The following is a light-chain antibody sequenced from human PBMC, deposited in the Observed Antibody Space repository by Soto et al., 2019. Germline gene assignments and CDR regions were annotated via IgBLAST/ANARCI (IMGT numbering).Light chain of an antibody. CDR1: QSVSSSH. CDR3: QQYGSSPYT. J-gene: IGKJ5*01. Sequence: EIVLKQSPGTLSLSPGERATLSCRASQSVSSSHLAWYQQKPGQAPRLLIYGASSRATGIPDRFSGTGSGTDFTLTISRLEPEDFAVYYCQQYGSSPYTFGLGTRLEIK. CDR2: GAS. V-gene: IGKV3-20*01.